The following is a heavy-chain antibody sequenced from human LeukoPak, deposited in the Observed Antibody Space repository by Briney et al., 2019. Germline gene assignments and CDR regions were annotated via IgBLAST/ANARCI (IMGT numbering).Heavy chain of an antibody. CDR3: TTGISISGVVVDP. CDR2: IKTKTEGETT. CDR1: GFSFPKAW. J-gene: IGHJ5*02. Sequence: GGSLRLSFEAPGFSFPKAWMSWVGQAPGKGLKGVGIIKTKTEGETTGYAAPVKGRFTISRDDSKNTLYLQMNSLKSEDTGVYYCTTGISISGVVVDPWGQGTLVTVSS. D-gene: IGHD3-3*01. V-gene: IGHV3-15*01.